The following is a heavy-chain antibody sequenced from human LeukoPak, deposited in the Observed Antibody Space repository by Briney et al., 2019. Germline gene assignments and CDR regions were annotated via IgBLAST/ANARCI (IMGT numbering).Heavy chain of an antibody. CDR1: GGSYSGYY. J-gene: IGHJ4*02. CDR2: INHSGST. V-gene: IGHV4-34*01. Sequence: PSETLSLTCAVYGGSYSGYYWSWIRQPPGKGLEWIGEINHSGSTNYNPSLKSRVTISVDTSKNQFSLKLSSVTAADTAVYYCARDGYFDWLFYWGQGTLVTVSS. D-gene: IGHD3-9*01. CDR3: ARDGYFDWLFY.